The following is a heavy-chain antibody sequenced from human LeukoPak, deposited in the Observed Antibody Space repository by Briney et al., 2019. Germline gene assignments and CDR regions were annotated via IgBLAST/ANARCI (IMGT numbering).Heavy chain of an antibody. CDR3: ARVFGYYDFWSGYYPQNYYYYGMDV. CDR2: INHSGST. V-gene: IGHV4-34*01. D-gene: IGHD3-3*01. J-gene: IGHJ6*02. Sequence: GSLRLSCAASGFTFSSYSMNWVRQPPGKGLEWIGEINHSGSTNYNPSLKSRVTISVDTSKNQFSLKLSSVTAADTAVYYCARVFGYYDFWSGYYPQNYYYYGMDVWGQGTTVTVSS. CDR1: GFTFSSYS.